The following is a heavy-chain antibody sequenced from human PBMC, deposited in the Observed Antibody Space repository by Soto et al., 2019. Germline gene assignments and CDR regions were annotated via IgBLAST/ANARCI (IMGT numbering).Heavy chain of an antibody. Sequence: GVLRLSCAASGFTFSSYDMHWVRQATGKGLEWVSAIGTAGDTYYPGSVKGRFTISRENAKNSLYLQMNSLRAGDTAVYYCARALYSSGGDYYYMDVWGKGTTVTVSS. D-gene: IGHD6-25*01. CDR1: GFTFSSYD. CDR3: ARALYSSGGDYYYMDV. CDR2: IGTAGDT. V-gene: IGHV3-13*01. J-gene: IGHJ6*03.